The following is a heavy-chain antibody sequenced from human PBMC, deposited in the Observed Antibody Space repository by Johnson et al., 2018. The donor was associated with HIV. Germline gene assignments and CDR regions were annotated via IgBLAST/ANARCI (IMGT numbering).Heavy chain of an antibody. CDR1: GFTVSSNY. CDR3: ASSYSESDAFDI. Sequence: VLLVESGGGLVQPRGSLRLSCAASGFTVSSNYMSWVRQAPGKGLEWVSVIYSGGSTYYADSVKGRFTISRDNSKNTLYLQMNSLRAGDTAVYYCASSYSESDAFDIWGQGTMVTVSS. CDR2: IYSGGST. J-gene: IGHJ3*02. D-gene: IGHD3-10*01. V-gene: IGHV3-66*01.